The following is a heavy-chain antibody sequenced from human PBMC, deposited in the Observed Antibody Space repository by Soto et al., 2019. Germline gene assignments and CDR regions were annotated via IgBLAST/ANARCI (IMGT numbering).Heavy chain of an antibody. CDR2: ISAYNGNT. V-gene: IGHV1-18*01. J-gene: IGHJ4*02. Sequence: QVQLVQSGAEVKQPGASVKVSCKASGYTFASYAISWMRQAPGQGLEWLGWISAYNGNTNYAQKLQGRVTMTTATSTSTAYMEPRSLRSDDTAVYYWARDPPPPDYWGQGTLVTVSS. CDR3: ARDPPPPDY. CDR1: GYTFASYA.